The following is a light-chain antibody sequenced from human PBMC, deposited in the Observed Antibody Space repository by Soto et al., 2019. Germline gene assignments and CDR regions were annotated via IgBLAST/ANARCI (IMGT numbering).Light chain of an antibody. CDR2: AAF. Sequence: DIPLTQSPSFLSASVGDRVTITCRASQGIRNDLAWYQQKPGKAPNLLIYAAFTLQSGAPSRFSGSGSGTEFTLTISSLQPEDFATYYCQQLNDYPLTFGGGTKVEI. J-gene: IGKJ4*01. V-gene: IGKV1-9*01. CDR3: QQLNDYPLT. CDR1: QGIRND.